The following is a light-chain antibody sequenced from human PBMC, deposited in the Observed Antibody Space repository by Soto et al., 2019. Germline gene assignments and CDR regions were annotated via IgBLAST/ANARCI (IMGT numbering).Light chain of an antibody. CDR2: KAS. V-gene: IGKV1-5*03. CDR3: QQYDSYPWT. J-gene: IGKJ1*01. CDR1: QSISSW. Sequence: DIQMTQSPSTLSASVGDRVTISCRPSQSISSWLAWYQQKPGKAPKLLIYKASSLESGVPSRFSGSGSGTEFTLTISSLRPDDFATYYCQQYDSYPWTFGQGTKVDIK.